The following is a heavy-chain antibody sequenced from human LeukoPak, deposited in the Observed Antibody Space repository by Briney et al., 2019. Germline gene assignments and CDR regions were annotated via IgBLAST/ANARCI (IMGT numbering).Heavy chain of an antibody. J-gene: IGHJ4*02. Sequence: SETLSLTCTVSGGSISSHYWRWIRQPPGKGLEGIGYIYYSGSTNYNPSLMCRVTISVDTSKHQFSLKLSSVTAADTAVYYCARGLVYSGSYYDYWGQGTLVTVSS. CDR3: ARGLVYSGSYYDY. D-gene: IGHD1-26*01. CDR1: GGSISSHY. CDR2: IYYSGST. V-gene: IGHV4-59*11.